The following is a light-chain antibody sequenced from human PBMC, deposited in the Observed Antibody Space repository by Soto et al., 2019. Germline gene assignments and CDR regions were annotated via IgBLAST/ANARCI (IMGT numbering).Light chain of an antibody. CDR3: PQYGSSPPT. J-gene: IGKJ2*01. CDR2: GAS. CDR1: QSVSSSY. Sequence: EIVLTQSPGTLSLSPGERATLSCRASQSVSSSYLAWYQHKPGQAPRLLIYGASSRATGIPDRFSGSGSGTDFTLTISRLEPEDFAEYYCPQYGSSPPTFGQATKLEIK. V-gene: IGKV3-20*01.